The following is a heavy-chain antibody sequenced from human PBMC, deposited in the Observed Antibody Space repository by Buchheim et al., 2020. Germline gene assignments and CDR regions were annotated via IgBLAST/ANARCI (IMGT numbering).Heavy chain of an antibody. D-gene: IGHD2-2*01. CDR2: TSYDGGEM. J-gene: IGHJ6*02. CDR1: GFNIGSYG. V-gene: IGHV3-30*03. CDR3: ARGVVVPAALAYYYYYYGMDV. Sequence: QVQLVESGGGVVQPGTSLRLSCAVSGFNIGSYGMHWVRQAPGKGLDWVAFTSYDGGEMFYGRSVKGRFTISRDNAKNSLYLQMNSLRAEDTAVYYCARGVVVPAALAYYYYYYGMDVWGQGTT.